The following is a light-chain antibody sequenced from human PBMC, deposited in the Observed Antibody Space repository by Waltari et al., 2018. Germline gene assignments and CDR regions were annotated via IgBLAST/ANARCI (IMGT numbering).Light chain of an antibody. J-gene: IGKJ3*01. V-gene: IGKV1-39*01. CDR1: QTINKY. Sequence: DIQMTQTTSSLSASVGDRVTITCRASQTINKYLNWYQQKPGEAPKLLIFATFKLQSGVPARFRGGGSGTDFTLTISSLQPEDFATYYCQQSYRIPPTFGPGTKVDI. CDR2: ATF. CDR3: QQSYRIPPT.